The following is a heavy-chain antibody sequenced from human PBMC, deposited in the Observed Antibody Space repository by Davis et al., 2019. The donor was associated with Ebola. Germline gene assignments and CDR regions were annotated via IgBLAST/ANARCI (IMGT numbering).Heavy chain of an antibody. Sequence: AASVKVSCKASGGTFSSYAISWVRQAPGQGLEWMGGIIPIFGTANYAQKFQGRVTITADESTSTAYMELSSLRSEDTAVYYCARSTYYYDSSGYFGAFDIWGQGTMVTVSS. J-gene: IGHJ3*02. CDR1: GGTFSSYA. D-gene: IGHD3-22*01. CDR2: IIPIFGTA. V-gene: IGHV1-69*13. CDR3: ARSTYYYDSSGYFGAFDI.